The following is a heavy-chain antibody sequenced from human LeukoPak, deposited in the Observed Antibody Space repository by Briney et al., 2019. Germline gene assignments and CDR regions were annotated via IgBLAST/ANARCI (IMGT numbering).Heavy chain of an antibody. CDR3: ARDVNSYAHCGH. CDR2: IYSNGFT. J-gene: IGHJ4*02. Sequence: GGSLRLSCAASGFAVSSTYMSWVRQAPGKGLEWVSVIYSNGFTYYAGSVKGRFTISRDNSKNSLYLQMHSLRAEDTAVYYCARDVNSYAHCGHWGQGTLVTVSS. D-gene: IGHD5-18*01. V-gene: IGHV3-53*01. CDR1: GFAVSSTY.